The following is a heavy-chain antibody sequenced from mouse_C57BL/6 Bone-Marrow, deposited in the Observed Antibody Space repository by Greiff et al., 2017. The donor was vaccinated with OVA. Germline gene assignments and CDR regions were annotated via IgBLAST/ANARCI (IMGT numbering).Heavy chain of an antibody. CDR3: ARHKATPWYFDV. D-gene: IGHD3-2*02. V-gene: IGHV5-12*01. CDR2: ISNGGGST. Sequence: EVMLVESGGGLVQPGGSLKLSCAASGFTFSDYYMYLVRQTPEKRLAWVAYISNGGGSTYYPATVKGRFTISRDNAKNTLYLQMSRLKSEDTAMYYCARHKATPWYFDVWGTGTTVTVSS. CDR1: GFTFSDYY. J-gene: IGHJ1*03.